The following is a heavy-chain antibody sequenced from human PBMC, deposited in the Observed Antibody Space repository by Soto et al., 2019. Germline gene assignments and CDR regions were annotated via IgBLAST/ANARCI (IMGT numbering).Heavy chain of an antibody. CDR2: IYYRGST. Sequence: SENPSLTSTVSSGSISSCTYYSAWIRRPPGKGLEWIGSIYYRGSTYYNPSLKMRGTVSVDTSKNQCSLKLSSVTAADTAVDYCARCGYSGYDILNYDYGMDVWLQVSMV. D-gene: IGHD5-12*01. CDR3: ARCGYSGYDILNYDYGMDV. J-gene: IGHJ6*02. V-gene: IGHV4-39*01. CDR1: SGSISSCTYY.